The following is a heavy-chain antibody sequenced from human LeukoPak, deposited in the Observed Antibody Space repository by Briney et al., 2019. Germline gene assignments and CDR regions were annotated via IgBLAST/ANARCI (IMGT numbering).Heavy chain of an antibody. CDR1: GGSISSSSYY. CDR3: APAYVWGSFRSFND. J-gene: IGHJ4*02. V-gene: IGHV4-39*01. CDR2: ITYSGTT. Sequence: PSETLSLTCTVSGGSISSSSYYWGWIRQPPGKGLEWVGSITYSGTTYYNPPLKSRVTISVDTSKNQFSLKLSSVTAADTAVYHCAPAYVWGSFRSFNDRGQGTLVTVSS. D-gene: IGHD3-16*02.